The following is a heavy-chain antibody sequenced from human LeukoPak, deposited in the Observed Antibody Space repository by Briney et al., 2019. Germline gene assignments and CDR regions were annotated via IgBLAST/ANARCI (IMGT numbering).Heavy chain of an antibody. CDR2: IFGDGPT. J-gene: IGHJ4*02. Sequence: PGGSLRLSCAASGFTVSNNYMSWVRQAPGKGLEWVSVIFGDGPTYYADSVRGRFTISRDNSKNALYLQMNSLRAEDTAIYYCAKEIWPTVTTPGHTHFDYWGQGTLVTVSS. V-gene: IGHV3-53*01. D-gene: IGHD4-17*01. CDR1: GFTVSNNY. CDR3: AKEIWPTVTTPGHTHFDY.